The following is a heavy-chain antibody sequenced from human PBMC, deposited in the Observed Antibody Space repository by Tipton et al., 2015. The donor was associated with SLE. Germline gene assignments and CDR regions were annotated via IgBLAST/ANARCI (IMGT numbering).Heavy chain of an antibody. CDR1: GGSISSGSYY. CDR3: ARGGARHIVVVPAANRRIYFDY. D-gene: IGHD2-2*01. J-gene: IGHJ4*02. CDR2: IYYSGST. Sequence: TLSLTCTVSGGSISSGSYYWSWIRQPAGKGLEWIGYIYYSGSTYYNPSLKSRVTISVDTSKNQFSLKLSSVTAADTAVYYCARGGARHIVVVPAANRRIYFDYWGQGTLVTVSS. V-gene: IGHV4-31*03.